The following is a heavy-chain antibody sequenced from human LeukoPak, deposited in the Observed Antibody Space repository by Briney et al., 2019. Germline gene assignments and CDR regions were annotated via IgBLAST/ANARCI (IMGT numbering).Heavy chain of an antibody. CDR2: IYYSGST. V-gene: IGHV4-30-4*02. Sequence: SETLSLTCTVSGGSISSGDYYWSWIRQPPGKGLEWIGYIYYSGSTYYNPSLKSRVTISVDTSKNQFSLKLSSVTAADTAVYYCARDWRDIGAFDIWGQGTMVTVSS. CDR3: ARDWRDIGAFDI. CDR1: GGSISSGDYY. J-gene: IGHJ3*02. D-gene: IGHD2-15*01.